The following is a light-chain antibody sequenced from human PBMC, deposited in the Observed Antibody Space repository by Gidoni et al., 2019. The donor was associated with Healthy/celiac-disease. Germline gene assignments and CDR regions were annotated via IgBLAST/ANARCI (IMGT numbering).Light chain of an antibody. CDR1: QSISSY. J-gene: IGKJ4*01. Sequence: DIQMTQSPSSLSASVGDRVTITFRASQSISSYLNWYQQKPGKAPKPLIYAASSLQSGVPSRFSGSGSGTDFTLTIGSLQPEDFATYYCGQSYSTGFGGGTKVEIK. CDR2: AAS. CDR3: GQSYSTG. V-gene: IGKV1-39*01.